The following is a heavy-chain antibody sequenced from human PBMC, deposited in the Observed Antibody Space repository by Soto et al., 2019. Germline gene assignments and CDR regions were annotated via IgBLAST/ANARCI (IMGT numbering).Heavy chain of an antibody. Sequence: PGGSLRLSCAASGFTFSSYGMHWVRQAPGKGLEWVAVISYDGSNKYYADSVKGRFTISRDNSKNTLYLQMNSLRAEDTAVYYCAKDLPTSRLDAFDIWGQGTMVTVSS. CDR1: GFTFSSYG. V-gene: IGHV3-30*18. D-gene: IGHD2-2*01. CDR3: AKDLPTSRLDAFDI. J-gene: IGHJ3*02. CDR2: ISYDGSNK.